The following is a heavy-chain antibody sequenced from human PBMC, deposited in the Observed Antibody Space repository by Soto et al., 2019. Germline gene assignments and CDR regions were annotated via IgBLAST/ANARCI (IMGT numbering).Heavy chain of an antibody. V-gene: IGHV1-8*01. CDR2: MNPYSGNT. J-gene: IGHJ4*02. Sequence: GASVKVSCKASGYTFTTYDISWVRQATGQGLEWMGWMNPYSGNTGYAQKFQGRVTVTRNTSISTVYMELSGLRPDDTAVYYCARGRSSRELYPTYFDYWGQGTLVTVSS. D-gene: IGHD3-10*01. CDR3: ARGRSSRELYPTYFDY. CDR1: GYTFTTYD.